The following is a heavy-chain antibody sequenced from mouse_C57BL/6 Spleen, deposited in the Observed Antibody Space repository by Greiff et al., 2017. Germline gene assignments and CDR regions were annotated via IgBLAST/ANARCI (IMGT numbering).Heavy chain of an antibody. Sequence: VQLQQSGPGLVQPSQSLSITCTVSCFSLPSYGVHWVRPSPGKGLAWLGVMWSGSSTDYHAAFISRLTIRKAYVKSKFFFKMNSLQSDDTAIYYCARYYYCSRTWFAYWGQGTLVTVSA. CDR1: CFSLPSYG. J-gene: IGHJ3*01. CDR2: MWSGSST. CDR3: ARYYYCSRTWFAY. V-gene: IGHV2-2*01. D-gene: IGHD1-1*01.